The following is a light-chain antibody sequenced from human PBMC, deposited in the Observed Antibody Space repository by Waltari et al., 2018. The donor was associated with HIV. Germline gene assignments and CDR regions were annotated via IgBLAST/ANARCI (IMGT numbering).Light chain of an antibody. J-gene: IGKJ3*01. Sequence: DIQLTQFPSFLSASVGDRVTITCRAGQGISTYLAWYQQKPGKAPKLLIYAASTLQSGVPSRFSGSGSGTEFTLTISSLQPEDFATYYCQQVYTAFTFGPGTKVEIK. CDR3: QQVYTAFT. CDR2: AAS. CDR1: QGISTY. V-gene: IGKV1-9*01.